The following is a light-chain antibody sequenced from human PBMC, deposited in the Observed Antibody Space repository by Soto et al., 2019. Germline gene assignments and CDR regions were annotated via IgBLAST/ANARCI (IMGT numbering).Light chain of an antibody. CDR3: LKHNDYPRT. CDR2: AAS. CDR1: QDIRNN. Sequence: EIKRPQSPGGRAGCEAQRFAVTDXASQDIRNNLDWYQQKPGKAPKRLSYAASSLRSGIPPRVSGRGSGTACTLTISSLKPEDVATYYCLKHNDYPRTFGQRTKVDTK. V-gene: IGKV1-17*01. J-gene: IGKJ1*01.